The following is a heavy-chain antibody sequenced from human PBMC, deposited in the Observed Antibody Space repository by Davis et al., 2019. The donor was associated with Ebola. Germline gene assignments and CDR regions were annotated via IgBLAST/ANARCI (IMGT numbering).Heavy chain of an antibody. D-gene: IGHD1-26*01. J-gene: IGHJ4*02. Sequence: SVKVSCKASGGTFSSFAISWVRQAPGQGLEWMVGIIPIFGTTNYAQKFQGRVTMTRNPSISTAYMELSSLRSEDTAVYYCAREMAGYSGNYWPIDYWGQGTLVTVSS. CDR2: IIPIFGTT. CDR3: AREMAGYSGNYWPIDY. V-gene: IGHV1-69*13. CDR1: GGTFSSFA.